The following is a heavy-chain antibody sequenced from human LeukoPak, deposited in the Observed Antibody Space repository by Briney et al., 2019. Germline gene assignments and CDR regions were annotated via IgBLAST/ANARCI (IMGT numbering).Heavy chain of an antibody. CDR2: IYYSGST. J-gene: IGHJ4*02. D-gene: IGHD4-11*01. CDR3: ASGPIVTTIDY. CDR1: GGSISSSSYY. V-gene: IGHV4-39*01. Sequence: SETLSLTCTVSGGSISSSSYYWGWIRQPPGKGLEWIGRIYYSGSTYYNPSLKSRVTISVDTSKNQFSLKLSSVTAADTAVYYCASGPIVTTIDYWGQGTLVTVSS.